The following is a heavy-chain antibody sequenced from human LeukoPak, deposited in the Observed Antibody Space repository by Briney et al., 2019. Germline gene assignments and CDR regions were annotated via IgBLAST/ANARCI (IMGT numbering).Heavy chain of an antibody. D-gene: IGHD2-2*01. CDR3: AKDLDCSSTSCYPDY. J-gene: IGHJ4*02. Sequence: GGSLRLSCAASGFTFSSYAMSWVRQAPGKGLEWVSSISGSGNRTYYADSVKGRFTISRDNSKNTLFLQMNSLRAEDTAVYYCAKDLDCSSTSCYPDYWGQGTLVTVSS. V-gene: IGHV3-23*01. CDR1: GFTFSSYA. CDR2: ISGSGNRT.